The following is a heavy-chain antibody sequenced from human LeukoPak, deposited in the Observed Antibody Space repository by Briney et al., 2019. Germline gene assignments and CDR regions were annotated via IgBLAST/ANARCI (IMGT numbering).Heavy chain of an antibody. J-gene: IGHJ4*02. CDR1: GFTVSGNF. CDR3: AAGYNYGFLDY. D-gene: IGHD5-18*01. Sequence: PGGSLRLSCAASGFTVSGNFLSWVRQAPGKGLECVSVIYSDGSTFYTDSVKGRFTISRDNSKNTLYLQMNNLRAEDTAVYYCAAGYNYGFLDYWGRGTLVTVSS. V-gene: IGHV3-66*01. CDR2: IYSDGST.